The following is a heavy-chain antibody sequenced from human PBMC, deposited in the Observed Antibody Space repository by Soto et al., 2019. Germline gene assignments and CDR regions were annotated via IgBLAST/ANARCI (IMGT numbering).Heavy chain of an antibody. Sequence: LRVSCEASGFNFSNHWMHWVRQRAAEGLVWGSRITSDGKSKAYAESVKGRFAISRDNAKNTLYLQMNGLTAEDTAVYYCARESGDWPLNWFDPWCQATLVTVSS. V-gene: IGHV3-74*01. J-gene: IGHJ5*02. CDR3: ARESGDWPLNWFDP. D-gene: IGHD2-21*02. CDR2: ITSDGKSK. CDR1: GFNFSNHW.